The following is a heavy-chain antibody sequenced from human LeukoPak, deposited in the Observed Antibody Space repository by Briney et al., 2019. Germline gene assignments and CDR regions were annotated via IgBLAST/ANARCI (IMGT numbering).Heavy chain of an antibody. D-gene: IGHD2-2*01. CDR2: VSSSGGST. V-gene: IGHV3-64D*06. CDR3: VKDLFGTGSTSRGFDS. Sequence: PGGSLRLSCSASGFTFSTYTMHWVRQAPGKGLEYVSGVSSSGGSTYYADSVKGRFTISRDNSRNTLYLQMSSLRTKDTAVYYCVKDLFGTGSTSRGFDSWGQGTLVTVSS. J-gene: IGHJ4*02. CDR1: GFTFSTYT.